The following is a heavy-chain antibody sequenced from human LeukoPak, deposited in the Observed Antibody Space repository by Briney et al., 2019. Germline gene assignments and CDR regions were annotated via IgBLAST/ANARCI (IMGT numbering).Heavy chain of an antibody. J-gene: IGHJ4*02. Sequence: GGSLRLSCAASGFTFSSYWMQWVRQAPGKGLVWVSRINSDGSSITYADSVKGRFTISRDNAKNTLYLQMNSLRVEDTAVYYCAREGRVSGYDFDCWGQGTLVTVSS. CDR3: AREGRVSGYDFDC. D-gene: IGHD5-12*01. CDR2: INSDGSSI. V-gene: IGHV3-74*03. CDR1: GFTFSSYW.